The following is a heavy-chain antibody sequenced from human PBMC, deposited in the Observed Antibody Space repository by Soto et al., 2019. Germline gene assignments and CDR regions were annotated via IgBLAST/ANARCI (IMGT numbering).Heavy chain of an antibody. V-gene: IGHV1-3*01. J-gene: IGHJ3*02. Sequence: QVQLVQSGAEVKKPGASVKVSCKASGYTFTSYAMHWVRQAPGQRLEWMGWINAGNGNTKYSQKFQGRVTITRDTSASTAYMELSSLRSEDTAVYYCARVDYYDSRGYRGAFDIWGQGTMVTVSS. CDR2: INAGNGNT. CDR1: GYTFTSYA. D-gene: IGHD3-22*01. CDR3: ARVDYYDSRGYRGAFDI.